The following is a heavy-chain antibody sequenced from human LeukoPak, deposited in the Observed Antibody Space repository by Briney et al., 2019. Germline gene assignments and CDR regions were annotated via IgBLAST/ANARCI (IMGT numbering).Heavy chain of an antibody. CDR3: ARSGPFYGSGGGYYGMDV. D-gene: IGHD3-10*01. V-gene: IGHV1-46*01. CDR1: GYTFTSYY. Sequence: GASVKVSCKASGYTFTSYYMHWVRQAPGQGLEWMGIINPSGGSTSYAQKFQGRVTMTRDMSTSTAYMELSSLRSEDTAVYYCARSGPFYGSGGGYYGMDVWGQGTTVTVSS. J-gene: IGHJ6*02. CDR2: INPSGGST.